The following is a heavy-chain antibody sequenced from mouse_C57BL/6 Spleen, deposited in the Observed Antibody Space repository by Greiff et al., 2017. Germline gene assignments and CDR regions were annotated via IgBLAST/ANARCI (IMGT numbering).Heavy chain of an antibody. V-gene: IGHV5-6*02. D-gene: IGHD2-3*01. CDR1: GFTFSSYG. Sequence: EVKLVESGGDLVKPGGSLKLSCAASGFTFSSYGMSWVRQTPDKRLEWVATISSGGSYPYYPDSVKGRFTISRDNAKNTLYLQMSSLKAEDTAMYYCAKRYDGYSDYWGQGTSLTVSS. J-gene: IGHJ2*02. CDR3: AKRYDGYSDY. CDR2: ISSGGSYP.